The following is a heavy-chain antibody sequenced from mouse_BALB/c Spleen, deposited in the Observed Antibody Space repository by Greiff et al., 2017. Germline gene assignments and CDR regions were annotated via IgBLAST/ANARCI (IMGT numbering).Heavy chain of an antibody. V-gene: IGHV14-3*02. Sequence: VQLQQSGAELVKPGASVKLSCTASGFNIKDTYMHWVKQRPEQGLEWIGRIDPANGNTKYDPKFQGKATIAADTSSNTAYLQLSSLTSEDTAVYYCALITTVHWYFDVWGEGTTVTVSS. CDR2: IDPANGNT. D-gene: IGHD1-2*01. CDR1: GFNIKDTY. J-gene: IGHJ1*01. CDR3: ALITTVHWYFDV.